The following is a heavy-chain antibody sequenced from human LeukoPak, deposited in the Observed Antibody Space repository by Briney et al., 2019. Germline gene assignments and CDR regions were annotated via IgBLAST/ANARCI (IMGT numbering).Heavy chain of an antibody. CDR1: GGSISSGGYY. J-gene: IGHJ3*02. CDR2: IYYSGST. D-gene: IGHD2-21*01. CDR3: AREGFVVDAFDI. V-gene: IGHV4-31*03. Sequence: PSETLSLTCTVSGGSISSGGYYWSWIRQHPGKGLEWIGYIYYSGSTYYNPSLKSRVTISVDTFKNQFSLKLGSVTAADTAVYYCAREGFVVDAFDIWGQGTMVTVSS.